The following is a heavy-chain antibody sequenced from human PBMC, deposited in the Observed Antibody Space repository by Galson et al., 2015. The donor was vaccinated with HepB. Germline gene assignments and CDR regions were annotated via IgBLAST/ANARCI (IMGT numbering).Heavy chain of an antibody. Sequence: SLRLSCAASGFTFSSYAMHWVRQAPGKGLEWVAVISYDGSNKYYADSVKGRFTISRDNSKNTLYLQMNSLRAEDTAVYYCAREGADYGGNSYYYYYGMDVWGQGTTVTVSS. CDR2: ISYDGSNK. V-gene: IGHV3-30*04. CDR1: GFTFSSYA. J-gene: IGHJ6*02. D-gene: IGHD4-23*01. CDR3: AREGADYGGNSYYYYYGMDV.